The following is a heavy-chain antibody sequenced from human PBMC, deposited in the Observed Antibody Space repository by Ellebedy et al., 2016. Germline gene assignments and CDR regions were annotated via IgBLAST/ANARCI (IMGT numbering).Heavy chain of an antibody. CDR1: GGSSSRSGYS. CDR3: ARSGLGQDSGYDETPGCFDP. CDR2: IHYSGNT. J-gene: IGHJ5*02. D-gene: IGHD5-12*01. Sequence: GSLRLSCTVSGGSSSRSGYSWGWIRQPPGKGLEWIGSIHYSGNTYYNPSLKSRVTISVDTSKSQFSLKLTSVTAADTAVYYCARSGLGQDSGYDETPGCFDPWGQGTLVTVSS. V-gene: IGHV4-39*01.